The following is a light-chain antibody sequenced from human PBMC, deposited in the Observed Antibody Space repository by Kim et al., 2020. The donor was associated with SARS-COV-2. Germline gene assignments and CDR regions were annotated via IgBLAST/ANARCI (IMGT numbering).Light chain of an antibody. Sequence: ALGKAVRNTCQGDSLRSYYASWYQPKPGQAPVLVIYGKNNRPSGIPDRFSGSSSGSTASLTITGPQAEDEADYYCNSRDSSGNHLVFGGGTQLTVL. V-gene: IGLV3-19*01. J-gene: IGLJ2*01. CDR3: NSRDSSGNHLV. CDR2: GKN. CDR1: SLRSYY.